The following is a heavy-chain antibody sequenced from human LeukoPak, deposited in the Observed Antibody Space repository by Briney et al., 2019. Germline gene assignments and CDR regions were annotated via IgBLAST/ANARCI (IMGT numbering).Heavy chain of an antibody. V-gene: IGHV1-69*13. J-gene: IGHJ6*02. CDR2: IIPIFGTA. CDR1: GCTFSSYA. CDR3: ARGRAHIAAAGSYYYYGMDV. Sequence: AASVTVSCKASGCTFSSYAISWVRQAPGQGLEWMGGIIPIFGTANYAQKFQGRVTITADESTSTAYMELSSLRSEDTAVYYCARGRAHIAAAGSYYYYGMDVWGQGTTVTVSS. D-gene: IGHD6-13*01.